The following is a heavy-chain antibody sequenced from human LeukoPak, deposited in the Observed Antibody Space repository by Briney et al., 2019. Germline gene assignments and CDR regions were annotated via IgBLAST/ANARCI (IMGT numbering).Heavy chain of an antibody. CDR2: INPSGGST. D-gene: IGHD3-22*01. Sequence: ASVKVSCKASGYTFTSYYMHWVRQAPGQGLEWMGIINPSGGSTSYAQKFQGRVTMTRDMSTSTVYMELSSLRSEDTAVYYCARDQTGYYDSSGYPYWYFDLWGRGTLVTVSS. J-gene: IGHJ2*01. CDR3: ARDQTGYYDSSGYPYWYFDL. CDR1: GYTFTSYY. V-gene: IGHV1-46*01.